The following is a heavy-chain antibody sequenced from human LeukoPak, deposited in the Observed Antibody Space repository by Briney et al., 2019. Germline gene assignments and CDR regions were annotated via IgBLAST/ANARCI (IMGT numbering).Heavy chain of an antibody. CDR3: ARDRAVAGNNGWFDP. CDR2: INSDGSRT. J-gene: IGHJ5*02. CDR1: GFTFSSHW. V-gene: IGHV3-74*01. D-gene: IGHD6-19*01. Sequence: PGGSLRLSCAASGFTFSSHWMHWVRQVAGKGLVWVSRINSDGSRTSYADSVKGRFTISRDNAKNTLYLQMNSLRAEDTAVYYCARDRAVAGNNGWFDPWGQGTLVTVSS.